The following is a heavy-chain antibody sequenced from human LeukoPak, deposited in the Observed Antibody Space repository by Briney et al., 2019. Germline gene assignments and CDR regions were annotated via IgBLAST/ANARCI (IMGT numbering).Heavy chain of an antibody. CDR1: GFTFSSYA. V-gene: IGHV3-64D*09. CDR3: VKDQTVVVTAILSY. D-gene: IGHD2-21*02. CDR2: ISGDGGAT. Sequence: GGSLRLSCSASGFTFSSYAMRWVRRAPGKGLEYVSAISGDGGATYYADSVKGRFTISRDNSKNTLFLQMSSLRPEDTALYYCVKDQTVVVTAILSYWGQGTLVTVSS. J-gene: IGHJ4*02.